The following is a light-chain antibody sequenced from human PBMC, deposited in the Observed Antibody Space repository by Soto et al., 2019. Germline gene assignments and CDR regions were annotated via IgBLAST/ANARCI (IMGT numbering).Light chain of an antibody. CDR3: QQYGSWT. CDR2: GTS. V-gene: IGKV3-20*01. CDR1: QTISSSY. J-gene: IGKJ1*01. Sequence: EIVLTQSPGTLSVSPGERATLSCRASQTISSSYLAWYRQKPGQAPSLLIYGTSGRATGIPDRFSGSGSGADFTLTISTLEPEDSAIYYCQQYGSWTFGQGTKVEIK.